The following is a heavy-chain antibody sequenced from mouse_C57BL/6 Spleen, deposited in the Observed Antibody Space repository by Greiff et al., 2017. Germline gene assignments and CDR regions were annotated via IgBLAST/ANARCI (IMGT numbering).Heavy chain of an antibody. J-gene: IGHJ2*01. CDR2: ISSGSSTI. Sequence: EVQLVESGGGLVKPGGSLKLSCAASGFTFSDYGMHWVRQAPEKGLEWVAYISSGSSTIYYADTVKGRFTISRDNAKNTLFLQITSLRSEDAAMYYCARNLRYDGYSYFDYWGQGTTLTVSS. CDR3: ARNLRYDGYSYFDY. D-gene: IGHD2-3*01. CDR1: GFTFSDYG. V-gene: IGHV5-17*01.